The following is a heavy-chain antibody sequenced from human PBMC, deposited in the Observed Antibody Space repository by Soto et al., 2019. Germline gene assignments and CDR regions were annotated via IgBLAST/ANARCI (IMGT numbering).Heavy chain of an antibody. V-gene: IGHV1-3*01. J-gene: IGHJ6*02. CDR1: GYTFTGYA. CDR3: ARQGAALRDYYYGMDV. Sequence: ASVKVSCKASGYTFTGYAMHWVRQAPGQRLEWMGWINAGNGNTKYSQKFQGRVTITADESTSTAYMELSSLRSEDTAVYYCARQGAALRDYYYGMDVWGQGTTVTVSS. CDR2: INAGNGNT. D-gene: IGHD6-25*01.